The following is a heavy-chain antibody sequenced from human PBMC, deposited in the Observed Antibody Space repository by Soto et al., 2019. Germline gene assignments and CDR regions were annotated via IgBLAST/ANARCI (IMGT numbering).Heavy chain of an antibody. CDR2: IIPIFGTA. D-gene: IGHD6-13*01. J-gene: IGHJ6*02. CDR3: ARVGVAAANYGMDV. V-gene: IGHV1-69*13. CDR1: GGTFSSYA. Sequence: ASVKVSCKASGGTFSSYAISWVRQAPGQGLEWMGGIIPIFGTANYAQKFQGRVTITADESTSTAYMELSSLRSEDTAVYYCARVGVAAANYGMDVWGQGTTVTVSS.